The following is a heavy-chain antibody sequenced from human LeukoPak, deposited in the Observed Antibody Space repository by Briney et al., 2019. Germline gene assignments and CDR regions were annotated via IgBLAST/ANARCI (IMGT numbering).Heavy chain of an antibody. D-gene: IGHD4-17*01. J-gene: IGHJ4*02. V-gene: IGHV1-18*04. CDR1: GYTFTSYG. CDR2: ISAYNGNT. Sequence: GASVKVSCKASGYTFTSYGISWVRQAPGQGLEWMGWISAYNGNTNYAQKLQGRVTMTTDTSTSTAYMELRSLRPDDTAVYYCARDRVSVTSTYYFDYWGQGTLVTVSS. CDR3: ARDRVSVTSTYYFDY.